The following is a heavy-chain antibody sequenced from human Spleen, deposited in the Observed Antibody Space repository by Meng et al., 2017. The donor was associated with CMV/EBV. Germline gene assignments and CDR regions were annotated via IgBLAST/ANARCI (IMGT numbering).Heavy chain of an antibody. J-gene: IGHJ6*02. CDR3: ARVRGASKKNYGMDV. CDR1: RFPFSSYS. Sequence: GGSLRLSCVASRFPFSSYSMNWVRQAPGKGLEWVANIKQDGSEKYYVDSVKGRFTISRDNAKNSLYLQMNSLRAEDTAVYYCARVRGASKKNYGMDVWGQGTTVTVSS. V-gene: IGHV3-7*01. CDR2: IKQDGSEK.